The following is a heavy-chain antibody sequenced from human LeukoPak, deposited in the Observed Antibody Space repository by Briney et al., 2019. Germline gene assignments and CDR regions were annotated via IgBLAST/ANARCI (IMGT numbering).Heavy chain of an antibody. D-gene: IGHD3-16*02. CDR2: ISTYNGNT. CDR1: GYTFTSHG. V-gene: IGHV1-18*01. Sequence: ASVKVSCKASGYTFTSHGISWVRQAPGQGLEWMGWISTYNGNTNYAQKLQGRVTMTTDTSTSTAYMELRSLRSDDTAVYYCARDYVWGSYRPGFDYWGQGTLVTVSS. CDR3: ARDYVWGSYRPGFDY. J-gene: IGHJ4*02.